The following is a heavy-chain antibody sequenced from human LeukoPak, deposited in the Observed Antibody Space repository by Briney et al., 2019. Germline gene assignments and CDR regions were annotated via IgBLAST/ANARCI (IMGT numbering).Heavy chain of an antibody. V-gene: IGHV4-59*08. CDR3: ARGRAGAADY. CDR2: TYYSGST. D-gene: IGHD6-13*01. Sequence: SETLSLTCTVSGGSISSYYWSWIRQPPGKGLEWIGYTYYSGSTNYNPSLKSRVTISVDTSKNQFSLKLSSVTAADTAVYYCARGRAGAADYWGQGTLVTVSS. CDR1: GGSISSYY. J-gene: IGHJ4*02.